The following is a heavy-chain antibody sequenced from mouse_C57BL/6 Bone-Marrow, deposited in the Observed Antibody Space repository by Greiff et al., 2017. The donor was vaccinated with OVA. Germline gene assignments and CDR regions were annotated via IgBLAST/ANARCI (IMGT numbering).Heavy chain of an antibody. V-gene: IGHV7-3*04. CDR1: GFTFTNYY. Sequence: EVQGVESGGGLVQPGDSLSLSCAASGFTFTNYYMSWVRQPPGKALEWLAFIRNKPNGSTTEYSASVKGRFTIARDKSQSIIYRQMNVLRAEDSATYYCARDIERVAVDYFDYWGQGTALTVSS. CDR3: ARDIERVAVDYFDY. D-gene: IGHD1-1*01. J-gene: IGHJ2*01. CDR2: IRNKPNGSTT.